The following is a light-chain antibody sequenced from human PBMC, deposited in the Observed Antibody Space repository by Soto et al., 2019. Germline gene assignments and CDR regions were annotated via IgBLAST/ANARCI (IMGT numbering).Light chain of an antibody. CDR3: QQYNKWPLT. CDR1: QGISDY. Sequence: DIQMTQSPSSLSAFLGDRVTITCRASQGISDYLVWYQQKPGKVPKLLIYAASTLQSGVPPRFSGTGSGTDFTLTISSLQSEDFAVYYCQQYNKWPLTFGQGTKVEIK. V-gene: IGKV1-27*01. CDR2: AAS. J-gene: IGKJ1*01.